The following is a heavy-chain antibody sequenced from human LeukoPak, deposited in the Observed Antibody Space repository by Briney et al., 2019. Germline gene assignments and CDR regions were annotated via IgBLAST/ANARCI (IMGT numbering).Heavy chain of an antibody. CDR2: IYWDDDK. D-gene: IGHD6-19*01. Sequence: SGPTLVNPTQTLTLTCTFSGFSLSTSGVGVGWIRQPPGKALEWLALIYWDDDKRYSLSLKSRLTITKDTSKNQVVLTMTNMDPVDTATYYCAHTRITVAGKGFDYWGQGTLVTVSS. CDR3: AHTRITVAGKGFDY. J-gene: IGHJ4*02. V-gene: IGHV2-5*02. CDR1: GFSLSTSGVG.